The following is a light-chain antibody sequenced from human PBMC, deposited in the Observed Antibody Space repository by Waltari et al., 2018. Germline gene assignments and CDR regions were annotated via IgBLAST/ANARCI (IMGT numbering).Light chain of an antibody. CDR1: RSLSRN. CDR3: QQYSDWPPLT. V-gene: IGKV3-15*01. J-gene: IGKJ4*01. CDR2: AAS. Sequence: EILMTQSPGTLSVSPGETATLSCRASRSLSRNLAWYQLKPGQAPRLRIHAASTRATGIPARFSGSGSGTEFTLTISSLQSEDFAVYYCQQYSDWPPLTFGGGTKVEIK.